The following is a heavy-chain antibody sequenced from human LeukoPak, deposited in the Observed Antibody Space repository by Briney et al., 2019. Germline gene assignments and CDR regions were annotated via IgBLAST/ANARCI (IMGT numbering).Heavy chain of an antibody. CDR1: GGSVNSGSYY. Sequence: SETLSLTCTVSGGSVNSGSYYWNWIRQPPGKGLEWIGYIYYSGSTNYNPSLKSRVTISVDTSKNQFSLKLSSVTAADTAVYYCAGYPQWLIPSWGQGTLVTVSS. D-gene: IGHD6-19*01. J-gene: IGHJ5*02. V-gene: IGHV4-61*01. CDR2: IYYSGST. CDR3: AGYPQWLIPS.